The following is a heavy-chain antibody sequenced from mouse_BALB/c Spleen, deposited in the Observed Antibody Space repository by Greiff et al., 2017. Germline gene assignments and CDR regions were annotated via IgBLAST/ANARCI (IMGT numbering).Heavy chain of an antibody. V-gene: IGHV1-5*01. D-gene: IGHD2-4*01. CDR3: TRKRAYYDYDDYAMDY. J-gene: IGHJ4*01. Sequence: VQLQQSGTVLARPGASVKMSCKASGYSFTSYWMHWVKQRPGQGLEWIGAIYPGNSDTSNNQKFKGKAKLTAVTSASTAYMELSSLTNEDSAVYYCTRKRAYYDYDDYAMDYWGQGTSVTVSS. CDR1: GYSFTSYW. CDR2: IYPGNSDT.